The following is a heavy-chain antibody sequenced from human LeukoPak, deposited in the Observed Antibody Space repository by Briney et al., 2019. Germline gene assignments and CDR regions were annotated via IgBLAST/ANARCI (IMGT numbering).Heavy chain of an antibody. Sequence: GASVKVSCKASGYSFNDKYLHWVRQAPGQGLEWMGSINPNSGGTNYAQKFQGRVTMTTDTSMSTAYMELSRLTSDDTAVYYCARVQSRLSWFDPWGQGTLVTVSS. CDR1: GYSFNDKY. CDR2: INPNSGGT. J-gene: IGHJ5*02. CDR3: ARVQSRLSWFDP. V-gene: IGHV1-2*02.